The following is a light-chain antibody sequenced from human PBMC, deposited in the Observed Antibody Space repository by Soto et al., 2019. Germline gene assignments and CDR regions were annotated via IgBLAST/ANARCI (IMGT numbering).Light chain of an antibody. CDR2: GAS. Sequence: EIVLTQSPGTLSLSPGERATLSCRASQSVSSSYLAWYQQKPGQAPRLLIYGASSRATGIPDRFSGSGSGTDFTLTISRLEPEDFAVYYCQKYGSSPQWTLGQGTKVDIK. CDR3: QKYGSSPQWT. V-gene: IGKV3-20*01. CDR1: QSVSSSY. J-gene: IGKJ1*01.